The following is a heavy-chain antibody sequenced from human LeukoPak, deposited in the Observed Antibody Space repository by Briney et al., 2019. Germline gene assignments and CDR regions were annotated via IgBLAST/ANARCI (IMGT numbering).Heavy chain of an antibody. CDR3: AKIGIDSSGYYLPTVYYYGMDV. CDR1: GFTFSSYG. CDR2: ISYDGSNK. Sequence: GGSLRLSCAASGFTFSSYGMHWVRQAPGKGLEWVAVISYDGSNKYYADSVKGRFTISRDNSKNTLYLQMDSLRAEDTAVYYCAKIGIDSSGYYLPTVYYYGMDVWGQGTTVTVSS. V-gene: IGHV3-30*18. D-gene: IGHD3-22*01. J-gene: IGHJ6*02.